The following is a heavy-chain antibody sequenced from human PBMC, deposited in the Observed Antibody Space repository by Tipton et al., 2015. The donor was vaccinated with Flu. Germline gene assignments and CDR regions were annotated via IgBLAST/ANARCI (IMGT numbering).Heavy chain of an antibody. V-gene: IGHV4-38-2*01. CDR3: ARMEWTVTTPRYFDL. Sequence: TLSLTCSVSGGSIGSPYCWGWVRQPPGKGLEWIANICPGSPYYNPSLKSRVTISMDTSKNQFSLKLSSMTAADTAVYYCARMEWTVTTPRYFDLWGRGTLVTVSS. CDR2: ICPGSP. J-gene: IGHJ2*01. D-gene: IGHD4-17*01. CDR1: GGSIGSPYC.